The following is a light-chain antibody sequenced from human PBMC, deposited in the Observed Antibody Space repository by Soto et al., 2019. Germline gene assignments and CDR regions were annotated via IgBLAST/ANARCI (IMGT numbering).Light chain of an antibody. CDR1: QSVSSSY. Sequence: EIVLTQSPGTLSLSPGERATLSCRASQSVSSSYLAWYQQKPGQAPRLLIYGASSRATGIPDRFSGSGSGTDFTLTFRRLELEDFAVNSCKQNGSSPTGTSGKGTKV. CDR2: GAS. J-gene: IGKJ1*01. V-gene: IGKV3-20*01. CDR3: KQNGSSPTGT.